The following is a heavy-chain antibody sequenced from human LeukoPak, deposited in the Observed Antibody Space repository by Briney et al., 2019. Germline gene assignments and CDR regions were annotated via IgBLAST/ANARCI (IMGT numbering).Heavy chain of an antibody. J-gene: IGHJ4*02. CDR1: GGPISGYY. CDR3: ARLWNYAADS. V-gene: IGHV4-4*07. CDR2: IYSSGTT. Sequence: PSETLSLTCTVSGGPISGYYWSWIRQPAGKGLEWLGLIYSSGTTTYNPSLKSRVTISVDTSKNHFSLKLSSVTAADTAVYYCARLWNYAADSWGQGTLVTVSS. D-gene: IGHD1-7*01.